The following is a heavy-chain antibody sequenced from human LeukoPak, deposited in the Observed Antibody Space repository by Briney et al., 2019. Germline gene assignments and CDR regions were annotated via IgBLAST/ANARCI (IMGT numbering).Heavy chain of an antibody. CDR1: GFTFYRFT. J-gene: IGHJ4*02. V-gene: IGHV3-43*01. CDR3: AKEVDCPSDCLFFHS. Sequence: GGSLRLSCAASGFTFYRFTIHWVRQTPGKGLEWVSLINRRGHTFYADSVKGRFTISRDNSRNSVFLQMNSLGPEDTALSHCAKEVDCPSDCLFFHSWGQGTLVTVSS. CDR2: INRRGHT. D-gene: IGHD2-21*02.